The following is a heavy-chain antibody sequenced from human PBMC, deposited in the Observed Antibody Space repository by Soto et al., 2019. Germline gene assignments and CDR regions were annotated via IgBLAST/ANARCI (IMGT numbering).Heavy chain of an antibody. Sequence: SETLSLTGAVSGGSISSGGYSWSWIRQTPGKGLEWIGYIYPTGKTYYNPSLENRVTLSIDTSKNQFSLQLTSVTAADTAVYYCARAPPGPAPRWGVWGHGTTVTVSS. J-gene: IGHJ6*02. CDR3: ARAPPGPAPRWGV. CDR1: GGSISSGGYS. CDR2: IYPTGKT. D-gene: IGHD3-16*01. V-gene: IGHV4-30-2*01.